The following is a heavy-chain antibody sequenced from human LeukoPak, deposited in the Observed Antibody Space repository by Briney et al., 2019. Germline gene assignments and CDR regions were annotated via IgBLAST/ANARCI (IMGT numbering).Heavy chain of an antibody. CDR1: GYTFIGYY. CDR3: ARVSLRGGSYLFDY. D-gene: IGHD1-26*01. CDR2: INPNNGGT. V-gene: IGHV1-2*02. J-gene: IGHJ4*02. Sequence: ASVKVSCKASGYTFIGYYMHWVRQAPGLGLGWMGWINPNNGGTNYAQKFQGRVTMTSDTSSSTAFMELNSLRSDDTAVYYCARVSLRGGSYLFDYWGQGTLVTVSS.